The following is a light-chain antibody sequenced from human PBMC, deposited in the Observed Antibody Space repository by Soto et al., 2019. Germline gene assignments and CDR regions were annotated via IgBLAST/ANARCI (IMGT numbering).Light chain of an antibody. CDR1: NSDVGSYNL. J-gene: IGLJ1*01. V-gene: IGLV2-23*02. Sequence: QSALTQPASVSGSPRQSITISCTGTNSDVGSYNLVSWFQQHPGTAPKLVIYEVTKRPSGVSDRFSGSKSGHTASLTISGLQAEDEADYYCFSYAGDSVYVFGTGTKVTVL. CDR2: EVT. CDR3: FSYAGDSVYV.